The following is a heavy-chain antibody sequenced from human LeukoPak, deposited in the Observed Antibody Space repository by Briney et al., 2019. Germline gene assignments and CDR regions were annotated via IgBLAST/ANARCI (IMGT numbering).Heavy chain of an antibody. CDR2: ISYDGSNK. Sequence: PGGSLRLSRAASGFTFRSYGIHWVRQAPGKGLEWVAVISYDGSNKDYADSVKGRFTISRDNSKNTLYLQMNSLRAEDTAVYYCAREIFNGFDIWGQGTRVTVSS. CDR3: AREIFNGFDI. J-gene: IGHJ3*02. CDR1: GFTFRSYG. V-gene: IGHV3-30-3*01.